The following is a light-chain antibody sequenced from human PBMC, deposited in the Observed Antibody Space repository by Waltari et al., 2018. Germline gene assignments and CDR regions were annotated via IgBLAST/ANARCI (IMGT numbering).Light chain of an antibody. J-gene: IGKJ4*01. CDR3: QQFDGSSLT. Sequence: EIVLTQSPGTLSLSPGERATLSCRASQSISDNFLAWYQQKPGQAPRLLIHRASTRAIGIPDRFSGSGSGRDFTLTVTRLAPEDFALYYCQQFDGSSLTFGGGTKVEIK. CDR1: QSISDNF. CDR2: RAS. V-gene: IGKV3-20*01.